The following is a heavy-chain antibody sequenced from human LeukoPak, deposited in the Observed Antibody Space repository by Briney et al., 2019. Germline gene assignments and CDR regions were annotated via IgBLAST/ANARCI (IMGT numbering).Heavy chain of an antibody. CDR2: IKPDGTST. CDR3: ARDRFCTTDRCSDY. D-gene: IGHD2-8*01. J-gene: IGHJ4*02. Sequence: HAGGSLRLSCAVSGFTFSYYWMHWVRQAPGKGLVWVARIKPDGTSTTYADSVKGRFTISRDNAKNTLYLQMNSLRVEDTAVYYCARDRFCTTDRCSDYWGQGTLVTVSS. CDR1: GFTFSYYW. V-gene: IGHV3-74*03.